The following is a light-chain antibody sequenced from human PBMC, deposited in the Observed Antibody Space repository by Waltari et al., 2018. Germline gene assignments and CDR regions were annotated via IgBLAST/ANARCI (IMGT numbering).Light chain of an antibody. Sequence: QSVLTQPPSVSGAPGQRVTISCTGRRSNIGAGYDVHWYLQLPGTAPKLLIYGNTNRPSGVPDRFSGSKSGTSASLAITGLQAEDEADYYCQSYDSSLSGYVFGTGTKVTVL. V-gene: IGLV1-40*01. J-gene: IGLJ1*01. CDR1: RSNIGAGYD. CDR3: QSYDSSLSGYV. CDR2: GNT.